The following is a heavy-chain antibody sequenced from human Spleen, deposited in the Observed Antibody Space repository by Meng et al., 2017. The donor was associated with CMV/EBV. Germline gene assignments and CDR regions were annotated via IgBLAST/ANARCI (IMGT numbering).Heavy chain of an antibody. Sequence: GGSLRLSCAASGFPFSNYAMTWVRQAPGKGLEWGANLKQDGSEKYYVESVKGRFTISRDNAKNSLYLQMNSLIAEDTAVYYCARVQQVTIFGVVSPRPFSYYYGMDVWGQGTTVTVSS. CDR3: ARVQQVTIFGVVSPRPFSYYYGMDV. D-gene: IGHD3-3*01. J-gene: IGHJ6*02. CDR2: LKQDGSEK. V-gene: IGHV3-7*01. CDR1: GFPFSNYA.